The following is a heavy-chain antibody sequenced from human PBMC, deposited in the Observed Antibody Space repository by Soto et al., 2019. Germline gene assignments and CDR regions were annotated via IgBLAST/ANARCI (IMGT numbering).Heavy chain of an antibody. CDR1: GFTFSSYG. D-gene: IGHD4-17*01. V-gene: IGHV3-30*18. J-gene: IGHJ3*02. CDR3: AKDQESFAVSGAFDI. CDR2: ISYDGSNK. Sequence: GGSLRLSSAASGFTFSSYGMHWVRQAPGKGLEWVAVISYDGSNKYYADSVKGRFTISRDNSKNTLYLQMNSLRAEDTAVYYCAKDQESFAVSGAFDIWGHGTMVTVSS.